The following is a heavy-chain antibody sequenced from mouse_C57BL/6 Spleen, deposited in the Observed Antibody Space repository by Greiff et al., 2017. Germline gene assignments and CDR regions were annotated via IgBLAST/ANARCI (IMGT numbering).Heavy chain of an antibody. Sequence: QGLEWIGNIYPSDSETHYNQKFKDKATLTVDKSSSTAYMQLSSLTSEDSAVYYCARQLRDAFFAYWGQGTLVTVSA. D-gene: IGHD3-2*02. V-gene: IGHV1-61*01. CDR2: IYPSDSET. J-gene: IGHJ3*01. CDR3: ARQLRDAFFAY.